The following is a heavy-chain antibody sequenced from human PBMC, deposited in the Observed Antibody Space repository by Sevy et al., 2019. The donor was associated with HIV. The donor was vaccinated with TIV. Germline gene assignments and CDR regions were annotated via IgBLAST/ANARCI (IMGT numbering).Heavy chain of an antibody. J-gene: IGHJ4*02. CDR1: GFKFDDYA. V-gene: IGHV3-9*01. CDR2: ITWDGGRT. D-gene: IGHD3-9*01. Sequence: GGSLRLSCTASGFKFDDYAMHWVRQPPGKGLEWVSGITWDGGRTGYAAPVKGRFIISRDNTNSSLYLQMNSLRAEDTALYYCAKDLRRGDILTGYLNYWGQGILVTVSS. CDR3: AKDLRRGDILTGYLNY.